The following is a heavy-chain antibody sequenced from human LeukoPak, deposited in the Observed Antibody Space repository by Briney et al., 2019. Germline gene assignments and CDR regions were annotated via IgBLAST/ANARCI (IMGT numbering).Heavy chain of an antibody. CDR1: GYTFTTYG. D-gene: IGHD3-3*01. CDR2: INPNSGGT. V-gene: IGHV1-2*02. Sequence: ASVKVSCKASGYTFTTYGISWVRQAPGQGLEWMGWINPNSGGTNYAQKFQGRVTMTRDTSISTAYMELSRLRSDDTAVYYCARDRDFWSGTDAFDIWGQGTMVTVSS. J-gene: IGHJ3*02. CDR3: ARDRDFWSGTDAFDI.